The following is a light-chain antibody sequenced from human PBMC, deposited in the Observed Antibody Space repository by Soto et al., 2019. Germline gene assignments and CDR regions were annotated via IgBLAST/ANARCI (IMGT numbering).Light chain of an antibody. CDR2: DAS. CDR3: QQRSNWQVT. CDR1: QTVSSY. V-gene: IGKV3-11*01. Sequence: ESVLTQSPATLSLSPGERATLSCRASQTVSSYLTWYQQKPGQPPRLLIYDASYRATGIPARFSGSGFGTDFTLTISSLEPEDFAVYYCQQRSNWQVTFGQGTRLEIK. J-gene: IGKJ5*01.